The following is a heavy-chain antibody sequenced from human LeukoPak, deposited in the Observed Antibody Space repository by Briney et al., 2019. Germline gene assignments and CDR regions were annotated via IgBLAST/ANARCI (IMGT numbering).Heavy chain of an antibody. V-gene: IGHV3-13*04. D-gene: IGHD6-19*01. CDR1: GFTLRSYE. Sequence: GGSLRLSCAVSGFTLRSYEMYWVRQATGKGLEWVSTLGIGDDTYYPDSVKGRFIISRDESKNSLYLQMNNLRAEDTAVYYCARGLIAVAAAATDAFDIWGQGTMVTVSS. CDR3: ARGLIAVAAAATDAFDI. J-gene: IGHJ3*02. CDR2: LGIGDDT.